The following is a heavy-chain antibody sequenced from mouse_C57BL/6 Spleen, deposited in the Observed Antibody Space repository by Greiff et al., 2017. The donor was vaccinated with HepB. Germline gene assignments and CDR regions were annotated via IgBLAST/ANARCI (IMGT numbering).Heavy chain of an antibody. CDR1: GYTFTSYW. D-gene: IGHD2-3*01. CDR3: TRCYDGYYDWFAY. CDR2: IYPGNSDT. J-gene: IGHJ3*01. Sequence: EVQLQQSGTVLARPGASVKMSCKTSGYTFTSYWMHWVKQRPGQGLEWIGAIYPGNSDTSYNQKFKGKAKLTAVTSASTAYMELSSLTNEDSAVYYCTRCYDGYYDWFAYWGQGTLVTVSA. V-gene: IGHV1-5*01.